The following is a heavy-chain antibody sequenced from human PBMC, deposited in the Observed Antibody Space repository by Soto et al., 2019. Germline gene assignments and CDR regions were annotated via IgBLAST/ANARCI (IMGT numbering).Heavy chain of an antibody. V-gene: IGHV3-30*03. CDR2: MSYDGTNT. J-gene: IGHJ4*02. CDR3: VWDKPDY. CDR1: GFTFISYV. Sequence: QVQLVESGGGVVQPGRSLRLSCAASGFTFISYVMHMHWVRQAPGKGLEWVAVMSYDGTNTYYADSVKGRFTFSRDNSKNTLYLQMNSLRVEDTAVYYCVWDKPDYWGQGTLVTVSS.